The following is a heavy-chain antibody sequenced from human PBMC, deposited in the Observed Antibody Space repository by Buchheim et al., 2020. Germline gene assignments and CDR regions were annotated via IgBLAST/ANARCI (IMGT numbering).Heavy chain of an antibody. CDR1: GYTFTSYY. Sequence: QVQLVQSGAEVKKPGASVKVSCKASGYTFTSYYMHWVRQAPGQGLEWMGIINPSGGSTSYAQKFQGRVTMTRATSTSPVYMELSSLRSEDTAVYYCARYQENGYCISTSCYSGSDYWGQGTL. CDR2: INPSGGST. J-gene: IGHJ4*02. D-gene: IGHD2-2*03. V-gene: IGHV1-46*01. CDR3: ARYQENGYCISTSCYSGSDY.